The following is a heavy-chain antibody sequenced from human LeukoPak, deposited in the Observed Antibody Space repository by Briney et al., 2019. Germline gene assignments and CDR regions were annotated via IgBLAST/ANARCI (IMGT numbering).Heavy chain of an antibody. Sequence: TSETLSLTCTVSGGSISSGDYYWSWIRQPPGKGLEYIGYIYYSGSTYYNPSLKSRVTISEDTSKNQFSLQLNSVTAADTAVYYCAGLRVGANRVFDYWGQGTLVTVSS. J-gene: IGHJ4*02. CDR1: GGSISSGDYY. D-gene: IGHD1-26*01. V-gene: IGHV4-30-4*08. CDR2: IYYSGST. CDR3: AGLRVGANRVFDY.